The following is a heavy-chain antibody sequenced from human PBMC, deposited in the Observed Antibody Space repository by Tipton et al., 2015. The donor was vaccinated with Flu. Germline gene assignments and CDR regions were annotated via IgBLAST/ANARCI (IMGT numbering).Heavy chain of an antibody. CDR2: IYYSGST. V-gene: IGHV4-59*12. D-gene: IGHD3-22*01. J-gene: IGHJ3*02. CDR3: ARDNTYYSMIGGAFDI. CDR1: GGSISSYY. Sequence: TLSLTCTVSGGSISSYYWSWIRQPPGKGLEWIGYIYYSGSTNYNPSLQSRVTISVDTSKNQFSLKLSSVTAADTAVYYCARDNTYYSMIGGAFDIWGQGTMVTVSS.